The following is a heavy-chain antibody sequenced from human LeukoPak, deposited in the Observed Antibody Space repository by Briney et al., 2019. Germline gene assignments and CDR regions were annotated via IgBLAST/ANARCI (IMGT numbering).Heavy chain of an antibody. CDR2: IYHSGST. D-gene: IGHD3-10*01. CDR1: GGSISSGGYY. V-gene: IGHV4-30-2*01. J-gene: IGHJ4*02. Sequence: SETLSLTCTVSGGSISSGGYYWSWIRQPPGKGLEWIGYIYHSGSTYYNPSLKSRVTISVDRSKNQFSLKLSSVTAADTAVYYCARSRITMPLDYWGQGTLVTVSS. CDR3: ARSRITMPLDY.